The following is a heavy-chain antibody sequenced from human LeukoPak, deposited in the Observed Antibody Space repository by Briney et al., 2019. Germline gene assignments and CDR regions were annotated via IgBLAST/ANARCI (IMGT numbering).Heavy chain of an antibody. CDR1: GFTFSSYW. D-gene: IGHD3-3*01. V-gene: IGHV3-7*01. CDR3: AREGDDFWSGYLNWFDP. J-gene: IGHJ5*02. Sequence: GALRLSCAASGFTFSSYWMSWVRQAPGKGLEWVANIKQDGSEKYYVDSVKGRFTISRDNAKNSLYLQMNSLRAEDTAVYYCAREGDDFWSGYLNWFDPWGQGTLVTVSS. CDR2: IKQDGSEK.